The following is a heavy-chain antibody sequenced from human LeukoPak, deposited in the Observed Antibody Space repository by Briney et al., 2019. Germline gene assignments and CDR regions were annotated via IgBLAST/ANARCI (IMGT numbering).Heavy chain of an antibody. D-gene: IGHD2-21*01. V-gene: IGHV3-21*01. J-gene: IGHJ3*02. CDR1: GFTFSSYS. Sequence: GGSLRLSCAASGFTFSSYSMNWVRQAPGKGLEWVSSISSSSSYIYYADSVKGRFTISRDNAKNSLYLQMNSLRAEDTAVYYCARGLWSSYAFDIWGQGTMVTVSS. CDR2: ISSSSSYI. CDR3: ARGLWSSYAFDI.